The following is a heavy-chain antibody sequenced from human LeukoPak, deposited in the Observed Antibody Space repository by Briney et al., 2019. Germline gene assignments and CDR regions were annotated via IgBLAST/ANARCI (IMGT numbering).Heavy chain of an antibody. CDR1: GFTFTNYW. Sequence: GGSLRLSCAASGFTFTNYWMXXXXXXXXXXXXXVAXINEDGSXXXXXXXXXXRFXXXRANPKNSVFLQMNSLRADHTAMYYCASSSYSCSSSWGQGTLVTVSS. CDR3: ASSSYSCSSS. V-gene: IGHV3-7*01. J-gene: IGHJ5*02. CDR2: INEDGSXX. D-gene: IGHD3-10*01.